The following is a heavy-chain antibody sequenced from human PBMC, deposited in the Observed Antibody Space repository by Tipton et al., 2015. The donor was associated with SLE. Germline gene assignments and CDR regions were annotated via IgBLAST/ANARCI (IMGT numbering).Heavy chain of an antibody. J-gene: IGHJ2*01. V-gene: IGHV4-59*01. Sequence: TLSLTCTVSGGSISGYYWSXXXQPPXQGLEWIGYIXXXGSTNYNPSLKSRXXISLDTSENQFSLKLSSVTAADTAVYYCARDRYCXXGSXFDWYFDLWGRGTLVTVSS. D-gene: IGHD2-15*01. CDR3: ARDRYCXXGSXFDWYFDL. CDR2: IXXXGST. CDR1: GGSISGYY.